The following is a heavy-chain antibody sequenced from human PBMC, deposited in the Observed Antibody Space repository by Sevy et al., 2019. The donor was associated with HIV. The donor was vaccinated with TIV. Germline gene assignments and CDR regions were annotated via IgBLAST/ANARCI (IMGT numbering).Heavy chain of an antibody. J-gene: IGHJ4*02. D-gene: IGHD6-13*01. CDR3: ANDAGQQMVPEKGYYFDY. V-gene: IGHV3-9*01. CDR2: ISWNSGSI. Sequence: GGSLRLSCAASGFTFDDYAMHWVRQAPGKGLEWVAGISWNSGSIGYADSGKGRFNISRDNAKNSLYLNMNSLRAEDTALYSCANDAGQQMVPEKGYYFDYWGQGTLVTVSS. CDR1: GFTFDDYA.